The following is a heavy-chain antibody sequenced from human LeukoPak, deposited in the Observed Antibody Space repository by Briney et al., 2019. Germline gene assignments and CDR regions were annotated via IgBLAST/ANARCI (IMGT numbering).Heavy chain of an antibody. D-gene: IGHD3-22*01. Sequence: SETLSLTCAVSGGSISSSNWWSWVRQPPGKGLEWIGEIYHSGSTNYNPSLKSRVTISVDKSKNQFSLKLSSVTAADTAVYYCARARSHYSDSSGYKANDAFDIWGQGTMVTVSS. CDR1: GGSISSSNW. CDR3: ARARSHYSDSSGYKANDAFDI. J-gene: IGHJ3*02. CDR2: IYHSGST. V-gene: IGHV4-4*02.